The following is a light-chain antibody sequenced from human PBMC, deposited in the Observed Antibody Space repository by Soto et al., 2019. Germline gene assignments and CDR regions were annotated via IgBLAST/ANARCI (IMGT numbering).Light chain of an antibody. CDR2: DAS. Sequence: EIVMTQSPATLYVSPGDGATLSCRASQSVSRSLAWYQQQPGQSPRLLIYDASSRATGVPARFSGSGSGTAFTITISSLQSEDFEVYHCQQYNNWPIAFGQGTRLEIK. CDR3: QQYNNWPIA. J-gene: IGKJ5*01. CDR1: QSVSRS. V-gene: IGKV3-15*01.